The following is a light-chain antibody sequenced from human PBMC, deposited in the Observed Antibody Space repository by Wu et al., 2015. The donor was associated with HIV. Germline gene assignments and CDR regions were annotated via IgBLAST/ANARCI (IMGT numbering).Light chain of an antibody. CDR3: QQSYNTLLFT. J-gene: IGKJ3*01. CDR1: QSISNY. Sequence: DIQMTQSPSSLSASVGDRVTITCRASQSISNYLNWYQQKPGKAPKLLIYAASSLQSGVPSRFSGSGSGTHFTLTINGLQPEDFATYYCQQSYNTLLFTFGPG. V-gene: IGKV1-39*01. CDR2: AAS.